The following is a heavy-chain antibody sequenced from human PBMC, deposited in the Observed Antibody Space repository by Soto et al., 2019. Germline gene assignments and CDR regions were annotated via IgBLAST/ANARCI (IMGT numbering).Heavy chain of an antibody. Sequence: ASVKVSCKASGGTFSSYAISWVRQAPGQGLEWMGGIIPIFGTANYAQKFQGRVTITADESTSTAYTELSSLRSEDTAVYYSPRDIVVVTGRERAFEIWGQRTMVTVSS. J-gene: IGHJ3*02. D-gene: IGHD2-21*02. V-gene: IGHV1-69*13. CDR1: GGTFSSYA. CDR2: IIPIFGTA. CDR3: PRDIVVVTGRERAFEI.